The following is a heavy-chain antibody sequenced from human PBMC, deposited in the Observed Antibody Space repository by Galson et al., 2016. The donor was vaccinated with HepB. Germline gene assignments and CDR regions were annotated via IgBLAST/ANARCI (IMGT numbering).Heavy chain of an antibody. CDR3: AAGGGFLAVS. CDR2: IKQDGSEE. J-gene: IGHJ4*02. CDR1: GFIFSAYA. D-gene: IGHD3-3*01. Sequence: SLRLSCAASGFIFSAYAMHWVRQAPGKGLEWVANIKQDGSEEYYVDSVKGRFTISRDNAKNSLYLQMNSLRTEDTAVYYCAAGGGFLAVSWGQGTLVTVSS. V-gene: IGHV3-7*03.